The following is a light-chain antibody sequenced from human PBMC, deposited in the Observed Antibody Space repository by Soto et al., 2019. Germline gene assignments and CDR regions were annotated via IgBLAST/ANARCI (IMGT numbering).Light chain of an antibody. J-gene: IGKJ2*01. CDR1: QSISSW. V-gene: IGKV1-5*03. CDR3: QQYNSYNT. Sequence: DIQMTQSPSTQSASVGDRVTITCRASQSISSWLAWYQQKPGKAPKLLIYKASSLESGVPSRFSGSGSGTEFTLTISSLQPDDFATYYCQQYNSYNTFGQGTKLEIK. CDR2: KAS.